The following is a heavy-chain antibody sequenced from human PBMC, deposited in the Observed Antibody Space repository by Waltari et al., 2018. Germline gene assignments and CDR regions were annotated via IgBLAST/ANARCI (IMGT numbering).Heavy chain of an antibody. CDR2: IYYSGST. Sequence: QVQLQESGPGLVKPSETLSLTCTVSGGSISNYYWSWIRQSPGKGLEWIGSIYYSGSTNYNPPLKSRVTVSVDTSKNHFSLKLSSVTAADTALYYCARQGHYDFWTGYYLFDYWGQGTLVTVSS. V-gene: IGHV4-59*08. CDR1: GGSISNYY. CDR3: ARQGHYDFWTGYYLFDY. D-gene: IGHD3-3*01. J-gene: IGHJ4*02.